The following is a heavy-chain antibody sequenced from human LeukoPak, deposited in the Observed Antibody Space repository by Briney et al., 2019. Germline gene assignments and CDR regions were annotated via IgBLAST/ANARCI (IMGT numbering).Heavy chain of an antibody. V-gene: IGHV3-66*01. J-gene: IGHJ4*02. CDR3: ARAGGPGQTAMDLDY. Sequence: PGGSLRLSCVVSGFTVSSNFMTWVRQAPGKGLEWVSVIYSGGSTYYADSVKGRFTISRDSSKNTVYLQMSGLRVEDTGVYYCARAGGPGQTAMDLDYWGQGTLVTVSS. CDR2: IYSGGST. CDR1: GFTVSSNF. D-gene: IGHD5-18*01.